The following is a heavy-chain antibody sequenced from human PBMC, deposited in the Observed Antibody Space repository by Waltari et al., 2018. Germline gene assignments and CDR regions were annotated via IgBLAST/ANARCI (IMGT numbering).Heavy chain of an antibody. V-gene: IGHV1-18*01. J-gene: IGHJ4*02. CDR1: GYTFTNNG. Sequence: QGELVQSGPEVRKPGASVKVSCKASGYTFTNNGIIWVRQAPGQGLEWMGWISSVTGNTNYAPKFQGRVTMTTDTSTSTAYLELRSLRSEDTAVFFCARVVESIFYDRNDHSDVWGQGTLVTVSS. CDR2: ISSVTGNT. CDR3: ARVVESIFYDRNDHSDV. D-gene: IGHD3-22*01.